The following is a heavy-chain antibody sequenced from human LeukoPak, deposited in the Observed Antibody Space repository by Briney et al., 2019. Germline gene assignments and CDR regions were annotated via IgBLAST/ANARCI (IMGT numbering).Heavy chain of an antibody. D-gene: IGHD3-22*01. CDR1: GGTIXSYY. Sequence: KPSXXXXLTXTVSGGTIXSYYWSWIRQPPGKGLEWIGYIYYSGSTNYNPSLKRRVTISVDTSKNKFSLKLSSVTAADTAVYYCAREKDYDSSGYYRTPYFDYWGQGTLVTVSS. V-gene: IGHV4-59*01. CDR3: AREKDYDSSGYYRTPYFDY. CDR2: IYYSGST. J-gene: IGHJ4*02.